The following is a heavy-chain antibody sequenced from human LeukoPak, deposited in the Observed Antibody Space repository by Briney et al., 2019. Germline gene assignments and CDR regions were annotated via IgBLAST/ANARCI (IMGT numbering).Heavy chain of an antibody. CDR1: GFTFSSYS. CDR2: ISSSSSYI. Sequence: GGSLRLSCAASGFTFSSYSMNWVRQAPGKGLEWVSSISSSSSYIYYADSVKGRFTISRDNAKNSLYLQMNSLRAEDTAVYYCARDPRYCSSTSCQPFDYWGQGTLVTVSS. J-gene: IGHJ4*02. D-gene: IGHD2-2*01. V-gene: IGHV3-21*01. CDR3: ARDPRYCSSTSCQPFDY.